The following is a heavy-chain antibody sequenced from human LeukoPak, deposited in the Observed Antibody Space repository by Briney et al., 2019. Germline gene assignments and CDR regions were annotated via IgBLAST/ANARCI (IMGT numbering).Heavy chain of an antibody. V-gene: IGHV3-74*01. J-gene: IGHJ4*02. CDR1: GFTFISYW. CDR3: ARGSTQYSSGWYGLDY. D-gene: IGHD6-19*01. CDR2: VNSDGSST. Sequence: GGSLRVSCAASGFTFISYWMHWVRQARGKGLVWVSRVNSDGSSTTYADSVKGRFTISRDNAKNTLYLQMNSLRAEDTAVYYCARGSTQYSSGWYGLDYWGQGTLVTVSS.